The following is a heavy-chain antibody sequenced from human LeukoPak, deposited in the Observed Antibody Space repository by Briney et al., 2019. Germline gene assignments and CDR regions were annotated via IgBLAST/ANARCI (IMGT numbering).Heavy chain of an antibody. Sequence: SETLSLTCAVSGGFISSSNWWSWVRPPPGKGLEWIGEIYHSGSTNYNPSLKSRVTISVDKSKNQFSLNLSSVSAADTTVYYCARITGTRSYGHKWFDSWGQGTLVTVSS. D-gene: IGHD5-18*01. CDR1: GGFISSSNW. CDR3: ARITGTRSYGHKWFDS. J-gene: IGHJ5*01. V-gene: IGHV4-4*02. CDR2: IYHSGST.